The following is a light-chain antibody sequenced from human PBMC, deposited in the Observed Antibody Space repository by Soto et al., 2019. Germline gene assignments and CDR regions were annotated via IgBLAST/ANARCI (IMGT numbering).Light chain of an antibody. Sequence: EIVMTQSPDTLSLSPGERATLSCRASQSVKSKLGWYQQKAGQAPRLLIYGASTTATGIPDRFSGSGSGTEFTLTISSLLSDDSAVYYCQQYNSGYTFGQGTRLEIK. V-gene: IGKV3-15*01. J-gene: IGKJ2*01. CDR2: GAS. CDR3: QQYNSGYT. CDR1: QSVKSK.